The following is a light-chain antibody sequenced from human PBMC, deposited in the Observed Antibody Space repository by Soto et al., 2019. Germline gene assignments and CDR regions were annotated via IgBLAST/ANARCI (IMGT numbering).Light chain of an antibody. CDR1: HNIASY. V-gene: IGKV1-39*01. CDR3: QESSTSPLFI. J-gene: IGKJ3*01. Sequence: DIQVTQSPSSLSASVGDRVTITCRASHNIASYLNWFQQRPGKAPSLLIYAASTLHTGVPSRFSGFRSGTNFTLTITSLQPDDFATYYCQESSTSPLFIFGPGT. CDR2: AAS.